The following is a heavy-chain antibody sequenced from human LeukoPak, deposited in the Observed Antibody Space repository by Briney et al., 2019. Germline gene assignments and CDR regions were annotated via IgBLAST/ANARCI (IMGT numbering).Heavy chain of an antibody. V-gene: IGHV3-23*01. J-gene: IGHJ5*02. CDR2: ISGSGGST. D-gene: IGHD3-22*01. CDR1: GFTFSSYA. CDR3: AKTHRGYDSSGYWTA. Sequence: GRSLRLSCAASGFTFSSYAMSWVRQAPGKGLEWVSAISGSGGSTYYADSVKGRFTISRDNSKNTLYLQMNSLRAEDTAVYYCAKTHRGYDSSGYWTAWGQGTLVTVSS.